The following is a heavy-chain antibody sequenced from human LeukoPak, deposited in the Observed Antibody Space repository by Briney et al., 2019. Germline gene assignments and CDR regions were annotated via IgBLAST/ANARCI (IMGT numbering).Heavy chain of an antibody. J-gene: IGHJ6*03. CDR1: GFTFSSYA. V-gene: IGHV3-23*01. CDR3: ANPFSTPRSNYYIDV. Sequence: PAGSLRLSCAASGFTFSSYAMSWVRQAPGKGLEWVSAISGSGGSTYYADSVKGRFTISRDNSKSTLYLQMNSLRAEDTAVYYCANPFSTPRSNYYIDVWGKGTTVTVSS. CDR2: ISGSGGST. D-gene: IGHD2-2*01.